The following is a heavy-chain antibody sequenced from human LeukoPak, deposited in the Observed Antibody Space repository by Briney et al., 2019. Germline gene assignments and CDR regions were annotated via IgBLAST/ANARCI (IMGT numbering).Heavy chain of an antibody. Sequence: ASVKVSCKASGYTFTSYDINWVRQAPGQGLEWMGGIIPIFGTANYAQKFQGRVTITADESTSTAYMELSSLRSEDTAVYYCARLDGDYVNYFDYWGQGTLVTVSS. D-gene: IGHD4-17*01. J-gene: IGHJ4*02. V-gene: IGHV1-69*13. CDR3: ARLDGDYVNYFDY. CDR2: IIPIFGTA. CDR1: GYTFTSYD.